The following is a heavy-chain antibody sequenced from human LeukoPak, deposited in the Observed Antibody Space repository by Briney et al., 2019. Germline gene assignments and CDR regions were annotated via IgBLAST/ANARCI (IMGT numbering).Heavy chain of an antibody. Sequence: GESLKISCKGSGYSFTSYWIGWVRQMPGKGLEWMGIIYPGDSDTTYSPSFQGQVTISADKSISTAYLQWSSLKASDTAMYYCGRHMNNLQLWLDYWGQGTVVTVSS. CDR2: IYPGDSDT. CDR1: GYSFTSYW. V-gene: IGHV5-51*01. CDR3: GRHMNNLQLWLDY. D-gene: IGHD1/OR15-1a*01. J-gene: IGHJ4*02.